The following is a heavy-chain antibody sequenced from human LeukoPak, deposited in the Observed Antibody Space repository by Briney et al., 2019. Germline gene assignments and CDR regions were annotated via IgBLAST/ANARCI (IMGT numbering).Heavy chain of an antibody. J-gene: IGHJ4*02. CDR2: IYHSGST. CDR3: ARGGFGELSDY. Sequence: SETLSLTCTVSGYSISSGYYWGWIRQPPGKGLEWIGSIYHSGSTYYNPSLRSRVTISVDTSKNQFSLKLSSVTAADTAVYYCARGGFGELSDYWGQGTLVTVSS. CDR1: GYSISSGYY. D-gene: IGHD3-10*01. V-gene: IGHV4-38-2*02.